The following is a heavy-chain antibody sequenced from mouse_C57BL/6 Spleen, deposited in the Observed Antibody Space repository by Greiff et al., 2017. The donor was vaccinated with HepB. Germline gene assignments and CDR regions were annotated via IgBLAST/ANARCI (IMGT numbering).Heavy chain of an antibody. CDR3: AKRDYYGSSLDY. D-gene: IGHD1-1*01. Sequence: QVQLQQSGAELVKPGASVKMSCKASGYTFTTYPIEWMKQNHGKSLEWIGNFHPYNDDTKYNEKFKGKATLTVEKSSSTVYLKLSRLTSDDSAVYYCAKRDYYGSSLDYWGQGTTLTVSS. CDR2: FHPYNDDT. CDR1: GYTFTTYP. V-gene: IGHV1-47*01. J-gene: IGHJ2*01.